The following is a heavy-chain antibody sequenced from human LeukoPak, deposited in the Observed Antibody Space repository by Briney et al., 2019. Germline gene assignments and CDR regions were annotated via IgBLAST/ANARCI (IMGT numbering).Heavy chain of an antibody. CDR2: ITYDGSNK. D-gene: IGHD5-12*01. J-gene: IGHJ6*04. CDR3: ARARILRSGYDYYYYGMDV. CDR1: GFTFSSYA. V-gene: IGHV3-30*04. Sequence: GGSLRLSCAASGFTFSSYAMHWVRQAPGKGLEWVAVITYDGSNKYYADSVKGRFTISRDNSKNTLYLQVDSLRAEDTAVYYCARARILRSGYDYYYYGMDVWGEGTTVTVSS.